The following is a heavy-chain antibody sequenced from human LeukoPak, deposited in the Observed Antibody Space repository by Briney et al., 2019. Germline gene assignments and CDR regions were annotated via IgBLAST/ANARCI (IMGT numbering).Heavy chain of an antibody. V-gene: IGHV1-46*01. CDR2: INPSGGST. J-gene: IGHJ4*02. Sequence: GASVKVSCKASGYTFTSYYMHWVRQAPGQGPEWMGIINPSGGSTSYAQKFQGRVTMTRDTSTSTVYMELSSLRSEDTAVYYCARVHLAYCGGDCYFGYWGQGTLVTVSS. CDR3: ARVHLAYCGGDCYFGY. D-gene: IGHD2-21*02. CDR1: GYTFTSYY.